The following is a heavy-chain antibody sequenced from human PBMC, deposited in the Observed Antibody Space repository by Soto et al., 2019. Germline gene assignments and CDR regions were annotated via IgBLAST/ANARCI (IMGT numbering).Heavy chain of an antibody. CDR2: ISAYNGNT. CDR3: ARVRYSSSLAPDAFDI. Sequence: ASVKVSCKASGYTFTSYGISWVRQAPGQGLEWMGWISAYNGNTNYAQKLQGRVTMTTDTSTSTAYMELRSLRSDDTAVYYCARVRYSSSLAPDAFDIWGQGTMVTVSS. D-gene: IGHD6-13*01. V-gene: IGHV1-18*01. CDR1: GYTFTSYG. J-gene: IGHJ3*02.